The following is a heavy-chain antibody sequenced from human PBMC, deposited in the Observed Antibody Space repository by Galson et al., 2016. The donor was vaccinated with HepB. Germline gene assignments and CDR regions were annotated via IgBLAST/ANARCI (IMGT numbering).Heavy chain of an antibody. Sequence: SETLSLTCAVYGGSFSGYYWGWIRQPPGKGLEWIGEINHSGSTNYNPSLKSRVTISVDTSKNQFSLKLSSVTAADTAVYYCARGDSSWGYWYFDLWGRGTLVTVSS. CDR1: GGSFSGYY. J-gene: IGHJ2*01. CDR3: ARGDSSWGYWYFDL. V-gene: IGHV4-34*01. D-gene: IGHD6-13*01. CDR2: INHSGST.